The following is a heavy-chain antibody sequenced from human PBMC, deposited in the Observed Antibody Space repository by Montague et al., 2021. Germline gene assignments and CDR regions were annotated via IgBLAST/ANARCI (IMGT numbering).Heavy chain of an antibody. J-gene: IGHJ5*02. CDR1: GGSISSYY. V-gene: IGHV4-59*01. D-gene: IGHD6-6*01. CDR3: ARALAARWWFDP. Sequence: SETLSLTCTISGGSISSYYQNWIRQPPRPGLEWIGYIYYSGSTNSNHSLKSRVHISLDTSNSQFALNLRSVTAADTAGDYGARALAARWWFDPWGQGTLVTVSS. CDR2: IYYSGST.